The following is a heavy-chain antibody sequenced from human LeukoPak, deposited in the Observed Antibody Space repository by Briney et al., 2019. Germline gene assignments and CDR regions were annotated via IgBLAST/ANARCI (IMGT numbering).Heavy chain of an antibody. V-gene: IGHV4-38-2*01. CDR1: GYSISSGYY. J-gene: IGHJ4*02. CDR2: ILHSGNT. CDR3: VRVVAGSSSGWFDFDY. Sequence: SETLSLTCAVSGYSISSGYYWGWIRQPPGKGLEWIGSILHSGNTYYNASLKSRVTISVDTSKNQFTLKLNSVTAADTAVYYCVRVVAGSSSGWFDFDYWGQGILVTVSS. D-gene: IGHD6-19*01.